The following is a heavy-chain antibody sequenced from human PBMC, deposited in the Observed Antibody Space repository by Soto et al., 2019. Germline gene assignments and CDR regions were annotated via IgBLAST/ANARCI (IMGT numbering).Heavy chain of an antibody. CDR1: GFSLSTSGVG. J-gene: IGHJ5*02. V-gene: IGHV2-5*02. D-gene: IGHD3-16*02. CDR2: IYWDDDK. Sequence: QITLKESGPTLVKPTQTLTLTCTFSGFSLSTSGVGVGWIRQPPGKALEWLALIYWDDDKRYSPSLKSRLTISKDTSKNQVVLTMTNMDPVYTATYYGTNSFAYHYDYFWGSYRYDWFDPWGQGTLVTVSS. CDR3: TNSFAYHYDYFWGSYRYDWFDP.